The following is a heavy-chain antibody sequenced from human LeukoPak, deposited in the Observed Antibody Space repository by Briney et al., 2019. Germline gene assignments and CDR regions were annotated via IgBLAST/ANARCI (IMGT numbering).Heavy chain of an antibody. CDR2: IYYSGST. CDR3: AGGGPGYCGGDCYFYYYYYYMDV. J-gene: IGHJ6*03. V-gene: IGHV4-59*01. Sequence: SETLSLTCTVSGGSISSYYWSWIRQPPGKGLEWIGYIYYSGSTNYNPSLKSRVTISVDTSKNQFSLKLSSVTAADTAVYYCAGGGPGYCGGDCYFYYYYYYMDVWGKGTTVTVSS. D-gene: IGHD2-21*01. CDR1: GGSISSYY.